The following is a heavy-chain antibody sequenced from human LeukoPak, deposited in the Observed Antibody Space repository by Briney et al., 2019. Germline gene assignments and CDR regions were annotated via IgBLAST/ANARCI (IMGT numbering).Heavy chain of an antibody. CDR3: ARGGAARLHFQN. J-gene: IGHJ1*01. Sequence: PSETLSLTCIVSGGSISTYYWNWIRQPPGKGLEWIGYIYHSGSTNYNSSLQSRVTISVDTSKNQFSLNLNSVTAADTAVYYCARGGAARLHFQNWGQGTLVTVSS. V-gene: IGHV4-59*01. D-gene: IGHD6-6*01. CDR1: GGSISTYY. CDR2: IYHSGST.